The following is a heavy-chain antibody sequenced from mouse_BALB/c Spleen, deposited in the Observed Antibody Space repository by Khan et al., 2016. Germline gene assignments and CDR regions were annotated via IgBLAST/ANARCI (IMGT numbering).Heavy chain of an antibody. CDR1: GFNIKDTY. D-gene: IGHD1-1*01. V-gene: IGHV14-3*02. CDR3: ARRPFYYGNYYALAS. Sequence: VQLQQSGAELVKPGASVKLSCTASGFNIKDTYMHWVNQRPEQGLEWIGRIDTANGNTKYDQKFKGKVTITADTSSKTAYLQLSSLKYEDTAVYSCARRPFYYGNYYALASWVLGPSLTLSS. J-gene: IGHJ4*01. CDR2: IDTANGNT.